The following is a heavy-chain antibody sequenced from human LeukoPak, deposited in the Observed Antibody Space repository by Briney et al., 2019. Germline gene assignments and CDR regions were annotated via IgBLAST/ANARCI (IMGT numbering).Heavy chain of an antibody. D-gene: IGHD6-13*01. CDR3: AKGTEAAAGVASWDY. CDR2: IRYDGSNK. J-gene: IGHJ4*02. Sequence: GGSLRLSCAASGFTFSSDGMHWVRQAPGKGLVWWVFIRYDGSNKYYADSVKGRFTISRDNSKNTLYLQMNSLRAEDTAVYYCAKGTEAAAGVASWDYWGQGTLVTVSS. V-gene: IGHV3-30*02. CDR1: GFTFSSDG.